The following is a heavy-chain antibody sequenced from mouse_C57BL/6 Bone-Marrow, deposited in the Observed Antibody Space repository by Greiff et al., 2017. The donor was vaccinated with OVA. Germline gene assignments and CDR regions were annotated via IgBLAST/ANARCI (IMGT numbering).Heavy chain of an antibody. J-gene: IGHJ1*03. V-gene: IGHV1-54*01. CDR2: INPGSGGT. CDR1: GYAFTNYL. CDR3: ARKDTTPRYFDV. D-gene: IGHD1-1*01. Sequence: VKLQQSGAELVRPGTSVKVSCKASGYAFTNYLIEWVKQRPGQGLEWIGVINPGSGGTNYNEKFKGKATLTADKSSSTAYMQLSSLTSEDSAVYFCARKDTTPRYFDVWGTGTTVTVSS.